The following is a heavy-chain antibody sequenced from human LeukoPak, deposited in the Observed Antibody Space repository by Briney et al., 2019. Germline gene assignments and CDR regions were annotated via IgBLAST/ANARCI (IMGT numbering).Heavy chain of an antibody. V-gene: IGHV4-31*03. D-gene: IGHD3-9*01. CDR1: GGSISSGGYY. CDR3: ARGLTAYYDIWFLDP. J-gene: IGHJ5*02. CDR2: IYYSGST. Sequence: SETLSLTCTVSGGSISSGGYYWSWIRQHPGKGLEWIGYIYYSGSTYYNPSLKSRVTISVDTSKNQFSLKLSSVTAADTAVYYCARGLTAYYDIWFLDPWGQGTLVTVSS.